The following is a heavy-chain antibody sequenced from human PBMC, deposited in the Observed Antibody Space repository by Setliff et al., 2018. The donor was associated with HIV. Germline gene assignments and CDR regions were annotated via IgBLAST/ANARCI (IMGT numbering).Heavy chain of an antibody. CDR2: IYTSGST. V-gene: IGHV4-61*02. J-gene: IGHJ6*02. CDR1: RGSISSGTYY. Sequence: SETLSLTCTVSRGSISSGTYYWNWIRQPAGKGLEWIGRIYTSGSTDYNPSLKSRVTMSVDTSKNQFSLKLSSVTAADTAVYYCARGGYYYYFGVDVWGQGTTVTVSS. CDR3: ARGGYYYYFGVDV. D-gene: IGHD3-16*01.